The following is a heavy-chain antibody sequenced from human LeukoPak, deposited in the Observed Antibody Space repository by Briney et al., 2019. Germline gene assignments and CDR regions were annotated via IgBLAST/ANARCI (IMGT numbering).Heavy chain of an antibody. CDR2: IYYSGST. J-gene: IGHJ5*02. CDR1: GGSISSSSYY. CDR3: AGHAGPITTWQKRKNWFDP. D-gene: IGHD3-16*01. V-gene: IGHV4-39*01. Sequence: SETLSLTCTVSGGSISSSSYYWGWIRQPPGKGLEWIGSIYYSGSTYYNPSLKSRVTISVDTSKNQFSLKLSSVTAADTAVYYCAGHAGPITTWQKRKNWFDPWGQGTLVTVSS.